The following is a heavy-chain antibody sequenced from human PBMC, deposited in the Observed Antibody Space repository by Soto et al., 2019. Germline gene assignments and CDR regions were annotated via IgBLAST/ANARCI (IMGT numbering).Heavy chain of an antibody. CDR3: ARERNLYGMDV. CDR2: MNPNSGNT. D-gene: IGHD1-1*01. CDR1: GYTFTSYD. V-gene: IGHV1-8*01. J-gene: IGHJ6*02. Sequence: QVQLVQSGAKVKKPGASVKVSCKASGYTFTSYDINWVRQATGQGLEWMGWMNPNSGNTVYARKFQDRVTMTRNTSISTAYMELSSLRSEDTAVYYCARERNLYGMDVWGQGTTVTVSS.